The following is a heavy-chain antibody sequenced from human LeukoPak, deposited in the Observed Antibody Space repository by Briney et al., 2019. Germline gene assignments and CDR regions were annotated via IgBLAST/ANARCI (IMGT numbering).Heavy chain of an antibody. J-gene: IGHJ4*02. CDR3: AKLQIWELLSYFDY. CDR2: ISGSGGST. Sequence: QPSETLSLTCTVSGGSISSYYWSWVRQAPGKGLEWVSAISGSGGSTYYADSVKGRFTISRDNSKNTLYLQMNSLRAEDTAVYYCAKLQIWELLSYFDYWGQGTLVTVSS. D-gene: IGHD1-26*01. CDR1: GGSISSYY. V-gene: IGHV3-23*01.